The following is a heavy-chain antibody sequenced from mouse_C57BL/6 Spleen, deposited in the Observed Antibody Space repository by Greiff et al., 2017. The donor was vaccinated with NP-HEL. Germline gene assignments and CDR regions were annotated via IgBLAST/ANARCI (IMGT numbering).Heavy chain of an antibody. CDR1: GYTFTDYE. CDR3: PPTMVTTRAMDY. Sequence: VQLQQSGAELVRPGASVTLSCKASGYTFTDYEMHWVKQTPVHGLEWIGAIDPETGGTAYNQKFKGKAILTADKSSSTAYMELRSLTSEDSAVYYCPPTMVTTRAMDYWGQGTSVTVSS. CDR2: IDPETGGT. J-gene: IGHJ4*01. D-gene: IGHD2-9*01. V-gene: IGHV1-15*01.